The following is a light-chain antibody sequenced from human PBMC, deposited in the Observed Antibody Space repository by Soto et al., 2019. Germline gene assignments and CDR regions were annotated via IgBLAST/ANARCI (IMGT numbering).Light chain of an antibody. CDR2: DVS. CDR3: CSYAGNYTGV. CDR1: SRDVGRYSY. Sequence: QSALTQPRSVSGSPGQSVSISCTGTSRDVGRYSYVSWYQQHPGKAPKLMIYDVSERPSGVPDRFSGSKSGHTASLPIPGLQAEDEADYYCCSYAGNYTGVFGTGTKVTVL. J-gene: IGLJ1*01. V-gene: IGLV2-11*01.